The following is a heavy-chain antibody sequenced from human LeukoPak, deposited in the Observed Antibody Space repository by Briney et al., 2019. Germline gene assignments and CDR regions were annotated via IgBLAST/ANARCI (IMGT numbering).Heavy chain of an antibody. V-gene: IGHV4-4*07. CDR2: IYTNGIT. Sequence: SETLSLTCTVSGDSISDYYWSWIRQPAGKGLELIGRIYTNGITNYNPSLKSRVTTSVDTSKNQLSLKLSSVTAADTAVYYCARDGCSGPSCHGNWFDPWGQGTLVTVSS. CDR1: GDSISDYY. CDR3: ARDGCSGPSCHGNWFDP. J-gene: IGHJ5*02. D-gene: IGHD2-2*01.